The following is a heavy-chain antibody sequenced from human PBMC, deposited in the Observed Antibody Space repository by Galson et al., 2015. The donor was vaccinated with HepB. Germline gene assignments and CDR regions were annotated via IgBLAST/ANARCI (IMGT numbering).Heavy chain of an antibody. J-gene: IGHJ3*02. D-gene: IGHD7-27*01. V-gene: IGHV4-34*01. Sequence: LSLTCAVYGGSFSDYYWIWVRQPPGRGLEWIGEIHRDGSANYSPSLKSRVSISVDTSKKQFSLKVYSVTAAGTAVYYCARGEPGEAFDIWGQGTMVTVSS. CDR3: ARGEPGEAFDI. CDR1: GGSFSDYY. CDR2: IHRDGSA.